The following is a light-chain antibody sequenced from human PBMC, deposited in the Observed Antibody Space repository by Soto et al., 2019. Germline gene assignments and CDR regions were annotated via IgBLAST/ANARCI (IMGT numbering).Light chain of an antibody. CDR1: GSDVGGYNS. Sequence: QSALTQPASVSGSPGQSITISCTGTGSDVGGYNSVSWYQQHPGKAPKLLIYDVNTRPSGVSDRFSGSKSGNTASLTISGLQAEDEADYYCSSYTSSVTYVFGTGTKVTVL. J-gene: IGLJ1*01. CDR2: DVN. V-gene: IGLV2-14*01. CDR3: SSYTSSVTYV.